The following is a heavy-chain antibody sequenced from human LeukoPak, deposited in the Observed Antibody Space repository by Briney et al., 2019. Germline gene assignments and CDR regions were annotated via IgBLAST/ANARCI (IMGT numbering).Heavy chain of an antibody. D-gene: IGHD6-19*01. CDR3: ARKSALIVVSGTIGMDV. CDR2: IDDADSI. J-gene: IGHJ6*02. Sequence: GGSLRLSCAASGFTVSKTYMTWVRQAPGKGLEWVSHIDDADSIHYADSVKGRFTISRDNSKNTLFLQMNSLRAEDTAVYYCARKSALIVVSGTIGMDVWGQGTTVTVSS. CDR1: GFTVSKTY. V-gene: IGHV3-53*01.